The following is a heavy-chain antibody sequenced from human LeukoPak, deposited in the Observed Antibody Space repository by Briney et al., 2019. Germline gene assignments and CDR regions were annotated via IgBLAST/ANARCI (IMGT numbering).Heavy chain of an antibody. CDR1: GGSFSGYY. J-gene: IGHJ5*02. V-gene: IGHV4-34*01. CDR3: AILSSRDWFDP. Sequence: SETLSLTCAVYGGSFYGGSFSGYYWSWIRQPPEKGLEWIGEINHSGSTNYNPSFKSRVTMSVDTSKNQFSLKLSSVTAADTAVYYCAILSSRDWFDPWGQGTLVTVSS. D-gene: IGHD3-3*01. CDR2: INHSGST.